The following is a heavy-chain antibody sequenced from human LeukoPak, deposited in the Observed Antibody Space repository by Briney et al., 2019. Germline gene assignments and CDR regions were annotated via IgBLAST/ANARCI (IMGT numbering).Heavy chain of an antibody. CDR1: GGSISSYY. J-gene: IGHJ4*02. Sequence: SETLSLTCTVSGGSISSYYWSWIRQPPGKGLEWVGYIYYSGSTNYNPSLKSRVTISVDTSKNQFSLKLSSVTAADTAVYYCARGGSYCSGGSCYVFDYWGQGTLVTVSS. V-gene: IGHV4-59*01. CDR3: ARGGSYCSGGSCYVFDY. CDR2: IYYSGST. D-gene: IGHD2-15*01.